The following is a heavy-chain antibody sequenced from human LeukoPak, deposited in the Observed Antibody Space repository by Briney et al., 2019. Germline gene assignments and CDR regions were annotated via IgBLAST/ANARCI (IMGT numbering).Heavy chain of an antibody. CDR3: ARMSDYGDYLYYYGMDV. CDR2: IIPMFGIA. V-gene: IGHV1-69*02. D-gene: IGHD4-17*01. Sequence: ASVKVSCKASGYTFTSYYMHWVRQAPGQGLEWMGRIIPMFGIANYAQKFQGRVTITADKSTSTAYMELSSLRSEDTAVYYCARMSDYGDYLYYYGMDVWGQGTTVTVSS. J-gene: IGHJ6*02. CDR1: GYTFTSYY.